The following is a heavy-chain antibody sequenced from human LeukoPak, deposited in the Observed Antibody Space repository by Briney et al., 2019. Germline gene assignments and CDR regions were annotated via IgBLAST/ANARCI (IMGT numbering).Heavy chain of an antibody. D-gene: IGHD1-1*01. CDR2: IHQHGSKE. CDR3: ARIGHDLYKTFDS. Sequence: GGSLRLSSTPSGVTFTAYLMGCGRDAPGQELEWGANIHQHGSKEKYVDSVKGRFTISRDNAKNSIFLQMNSLRAEDRPLYYCARIGHDLYKTFDSWGHGTLLTVSS. CDR1: GVTFTAYL. V-gene: IGHV3-7*03. J-gene: IGHJ5*01.